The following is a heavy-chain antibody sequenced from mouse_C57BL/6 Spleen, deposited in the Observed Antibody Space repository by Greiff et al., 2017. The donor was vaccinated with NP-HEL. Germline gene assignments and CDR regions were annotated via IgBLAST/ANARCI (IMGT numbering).Heavy chain of an antibody. V-gene: IGHV5-17*01. Sequence: EVQRVESGGGLVKPGGSLKLSCAASGFTFSDYGMHWVRQAPEKGLEWVAYISSGSSTIYYADKVKGRSTIPRDNAKTTLSLLQTSLRSADTAVYYCARAHPYGSRGYEDYWGQGTSVTVSS. CDR2: ISSGSSTI. J-gene: IGHJ4*01. CDR1: GFTFSDYG. CDR3: ARAHPYGSRGYEDY. D-gene: IGHD1-1*01.